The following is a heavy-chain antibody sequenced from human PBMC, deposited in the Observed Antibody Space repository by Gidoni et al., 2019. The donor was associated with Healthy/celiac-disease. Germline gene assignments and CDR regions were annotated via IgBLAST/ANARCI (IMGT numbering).Heavy chain of an antibody. CDR3: ARESFGSGGFDY. V-gene: IGHV3-30-3*01. Sequence: VQLVESGGGVVQPGRSLSLSCAASGFTFSSYAMHWVRQAPGKGLEWVAVISYDGSNKYYADSDKGRFTISRDNSKNTLYLQMNSLRAEDTAVYYCARESFGSGGFDYWGQGTLVTVSS. CDR2: ISYDGSNK. CDR1: GFTFSSYA. J-gene: IGHJ4*02. D-gene: IGHD6-19*01.